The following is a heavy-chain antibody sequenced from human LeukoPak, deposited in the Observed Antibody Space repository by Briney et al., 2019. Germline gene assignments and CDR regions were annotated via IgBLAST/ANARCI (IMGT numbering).Heavy chain of an antibody. CDR3: ARDYGDYDYYYYGMDV. J-gene: IGHJ6*02. D-gene: IGHD4-17*01. V-gene: IGHV3-30-3*01. Sequence: GRSLRLSCAASGFTFSSYAMHWVRQAPGKGLEWVAVISYDGSNKYYADSVKGRFTISRDNSKNTLYLQMNSLRAEDTAVYYCARDYGDYDYYYYGMDVWGQETTVTVSS. CDR1: GFTFSSYA. CDR2: ISYDGSNK.